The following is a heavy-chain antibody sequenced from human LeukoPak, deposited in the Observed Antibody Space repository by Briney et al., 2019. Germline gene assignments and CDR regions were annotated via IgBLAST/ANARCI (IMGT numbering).Heavy chain of an antibody. D-gene: IGHD3-22*01. J-gene: IGHJ4*02. V-gene: IGHV3-21*01. CDR3: ARDPGAYYDSSGYYPAYFDY. CDR1: GFTFSSYS. CDR2: ISSSSSYI. Sequence: GGSLRLSCAASGFTFSSYSMNWVRQAPGKGLEWVSSISSSSSYIYYADSVKGRFTISRDNSKNTLYLQMNSLRAEDTAVYYCARDPGAYYDSSGYYPAYFDYWGQGTLVTVSS.